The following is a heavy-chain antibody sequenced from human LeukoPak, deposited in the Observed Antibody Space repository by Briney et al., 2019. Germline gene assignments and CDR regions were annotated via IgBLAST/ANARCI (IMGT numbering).Heavy chain of an antibody. Sequence: GGSLRLSRAASGFTFSSYGMHWVRQAPGKGLEGVAVISYDGSNKYYADSVKGRFTISRDNSKNTLYLEMNSLRAEDTAVYYCAKDLDRTAAGLLYYFDYWGQGTLVTVSS. V-gene: IGHV3-30*18. CDR2: ISYDGSNK. CDR3: AKDLDRTAAGLLYYFDY. CDR1: GFTFSSYG. D-gene: IGHD6-25*01. J-gene: IGHJ4*02.